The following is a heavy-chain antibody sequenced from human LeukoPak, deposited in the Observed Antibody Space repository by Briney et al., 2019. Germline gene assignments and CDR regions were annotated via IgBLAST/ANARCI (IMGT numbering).Heavy chain of an antibody. D-gene: IGHD2-15*01. CDR3: ARVSVVVAATRWFDP. V-gene: IGHV1-2*02. CDR1: GYTFTGYY. CDR2: INPNSGGT. Sequence: GASVKVSCKASGYTFTGYYMHWVRQAPGQGLEWMGWINPNSGGTNYAQKFQGRVTMTRDTSISTAYMELSRLRSDDTAVYYCARVSVVVAATRWFDPWGQGTLVTVSS. J-gene: IGHJ5*02.